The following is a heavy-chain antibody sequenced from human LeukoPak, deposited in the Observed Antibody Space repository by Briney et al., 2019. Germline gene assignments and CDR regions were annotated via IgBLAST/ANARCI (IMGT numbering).Heavy chain of an antibody. V-gene: IGHV4-39*01. Sequence: SETLSLTCTVSGGSISTSSFSWGWIRQPPGKGLEWIGTIYYSGSTFYNPSLESRVTISVDTSKNQFSLKLSSVTAADTAVYYCARALRGVAAAAQDYWGQGTLVTVSS. D-gene: IGHD6-13*01. CDR3: ARALRGVAAAAQDY. CDR2: IYYSGST. CDR1: GGSISTSSFS. J-gene: IGHJ4*02.